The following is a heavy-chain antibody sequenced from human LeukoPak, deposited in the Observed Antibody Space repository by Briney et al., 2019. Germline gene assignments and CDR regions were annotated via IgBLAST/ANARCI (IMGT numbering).Heavy chain of an antibody. V-gene: IGHV2-5*01. CDR1: GFSLGTRGGG. CDR3: AHRPVGETSFDP. J-gene: IGHJ5*02. Sequence: SGPTLVKPTQTLTLTCTFSGFSLGTRGGGVGWIRQPPGKALEWLALIYWNDDKRYSPSLKSRLTITKDTSKNQVVLTMTNMDPVDTGTYYCAHRPVGETSFDPWGQGTLVTVSS. CDR2: IYWNDDK. D-gene: IGHD1-26*01.